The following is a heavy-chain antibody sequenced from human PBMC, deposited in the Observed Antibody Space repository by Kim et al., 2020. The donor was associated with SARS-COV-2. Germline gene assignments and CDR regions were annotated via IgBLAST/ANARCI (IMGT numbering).Heavy chain of an antibody. V-gene: IGHV4-59*13. J-gene: IGHJ2*01. CDR2: IYYSGST. D-gene: IGHD3-3*01. CDR1: GGSISSYY. Sequence: SETLSLTCTVSGGSISSYYWSWIRQPPGKGLEWIGYIYYSGSTNYNPSLKSRVTISVDTSKNQFSLKLSSVTAADTAVYYCARRAKTTIFGVNYWYFDLWGRGTLVTVSS. CDR3: ARRAKTTIFGVNYWYFDL.